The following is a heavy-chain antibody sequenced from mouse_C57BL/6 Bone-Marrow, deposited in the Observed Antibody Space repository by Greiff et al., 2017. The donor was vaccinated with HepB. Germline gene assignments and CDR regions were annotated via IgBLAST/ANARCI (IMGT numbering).Heavy chain of an antibody. CDR2: IRSKSNNYAT. V-gene: IGHV10-1*01. CDR1: GFSFNTYA. J-gene: IGHJ3*01. CDR3: VRRAYGSSFWFAY. Sequence: EVKLVESGGGLVQPKGSLKLSCAASGFSFNTYAMNWVRQAPGKGLEWVARIRSKSNNYATYYADSVKDRFTISRDDSESMLYLQMNNLKTEDTAMYYCVRRAYGSSFWFAYWGQGTLVTVSA. D-gene: IGHD1-1*01.